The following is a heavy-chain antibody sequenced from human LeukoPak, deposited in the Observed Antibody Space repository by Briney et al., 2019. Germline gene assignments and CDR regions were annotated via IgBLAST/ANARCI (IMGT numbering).Heavy chain of an antibody. D-gene: IGHD5-18*01. CDR2: INHSGST. CDR1: GGSFSGYY. CDR3: ARRIGKTAMVDY. V-gene: IGHV4-34*01. J-gene: IGHJ4*02. Sequence: SETLSLTCAVYGGSFSGYYWSWIRQPPGKGLEWIGEINHSGSTNYNPSLKSRVTISVDTSKNQFFLKLRFVTAADTAVYYCARRIGKTAMVDYWGQGTLVTVSS.